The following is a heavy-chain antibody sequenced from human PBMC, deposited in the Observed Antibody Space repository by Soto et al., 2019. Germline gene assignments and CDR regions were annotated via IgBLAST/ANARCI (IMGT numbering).Heavy chain of an antibody. CDR2: INPNSGGT. CDR3: ARDDYDFLSGSDSSGMDA. D-gene: IGHD3-3*01. J-gene: IGHJ6*02. CDR1: GYTFNGYY. V-gene: IGHV1-2*02. Sequence: EASVKVSCKASGYTFNGYYMHWVRQAPGQGLEWMGWINPNSGGTNYAQKFQGRVTTTRDTSISTAYMELSRLRSDDTAVYYCARDDYDFLSGSDSSGMDAWCQETTLPISS.